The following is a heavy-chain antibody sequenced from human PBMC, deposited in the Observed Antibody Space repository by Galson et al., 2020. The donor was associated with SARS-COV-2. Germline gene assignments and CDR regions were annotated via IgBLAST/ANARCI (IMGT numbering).Heavy chain of an antibody. Sequence: GGSLRLSCAASGFNFDSFAMYWVRQAPGKGLEWLASISYDGSEKFYSDSVKGRFSISRDNSKNTLYLQMNTLRPDDTALYYCAKDGAMSAGPIEKWLPNYFYAMDVWGLGTTVTVSS. CDR1: GFNFDSFA. D-gene: IGHD5-12*01. CDR3: AKDGAMSAGPIEKWLPNYFYAMDV. V-gene: IGHV3-30*01. CDR2: ISYDGSEK. J-gene: IGHJ6*02.